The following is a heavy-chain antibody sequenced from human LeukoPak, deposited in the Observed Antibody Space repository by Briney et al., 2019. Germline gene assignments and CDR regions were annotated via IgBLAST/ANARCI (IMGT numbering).Heavy chain of an antibody. D-gene: IGHD6-19*01. CDR1: GGSMNSHY. CDR2: IFYTGKN. V-gene: IGHV4-59*08. CDR3: VRRDPGWNYFDY. Sequence: SETLSLTCAVSGGSMNSHYWGWLRQPPGKGLQWIGDIFYTGKNNYNPSLKSRVTISLETSKDHLSLHLTSVLAADTAIYYCVRRDPGWNYFDYWGQGILVTVSS. J-gene: IGHJ4*02.